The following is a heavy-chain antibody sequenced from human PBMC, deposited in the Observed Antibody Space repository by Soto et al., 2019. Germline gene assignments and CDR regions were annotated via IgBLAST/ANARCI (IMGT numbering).Heavy chain of an antibody. J-gene: IGHJ3*02. Sequence: SETLSLTCTVSGGSIGSSSYYWGWIRQPPGKGLEWIGSIYDRGSTYSNPSLKSRLTTSLDTSKNQFSLKLSSVTAADTAVYYCARTPDIWGQGTMVTVSS. CDR1: GGSIGSSSYY. CDR2: IYDRGST. V-gene: IGHV4-39*07. CDR3: ARTPDI.